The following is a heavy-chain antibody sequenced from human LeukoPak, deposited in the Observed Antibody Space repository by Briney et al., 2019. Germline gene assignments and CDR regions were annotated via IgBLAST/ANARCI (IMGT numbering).Heavy chain of an antibody. CDR1: GGSINSNY. D-gene: IGHD5-18*01. CDR3: ARDGSVGNTAMVPFDY. Sequence: SETLSLTCTVSGGSINSNYWSWIRQPPGKGLESIGYMHYTGNTNYNPSLKSRVTMSVDTSKNQFSLKLSSVTAADTAVYYCARDGSVGNTAMVPFDYWGQGTLVTVSS. V-gene: IGHV4-59*12. J-gene: IGHJ4*02. CDR2: MHYTGNT.